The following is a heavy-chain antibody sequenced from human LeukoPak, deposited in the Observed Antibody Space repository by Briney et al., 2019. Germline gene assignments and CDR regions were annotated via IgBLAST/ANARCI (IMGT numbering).Heavy chain of an antibody. CDR1: GGSISSSSYY. V-gene: IGHV4-39*07. Sequence: PSETLSLTCTVSGGSISSSSYYWGWIRQPPGKGLEWIGSIYYSGSTYYNPSLKSRVTISVDTSKNQFSLKLSSVTAADTAVYYCARCPVCLYWGQGTLVTVSS. CDR3: ARCPVCLY. D-gene: IGHD5/OR15-5a*01. CDR2: IYYSGST. J-gene: IGHJ4*02.